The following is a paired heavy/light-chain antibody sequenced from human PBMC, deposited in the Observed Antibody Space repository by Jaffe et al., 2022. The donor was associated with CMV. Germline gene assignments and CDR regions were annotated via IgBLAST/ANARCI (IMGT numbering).Heavy chain of an antibody. CDR2: ISSTSTYI. CDR3: ARVFSSNIEVAGSNFDH. CDR1: GFIFSIYS. V-gene: IGHV3-21*01. J-gene: IGHJ4*02. D-gene: IGHD6-19*01. Sequence: EVQLVESGGGLVKTGGSLRLSCAGSGFIFSIYSMNWVRQAPGKGLEWISSISSTSTYIYYADSVKGRFTISRDNAKNSLYLQMNSLRAEDTAVYYCARVFSSNIEVAGSNFDHWGQGTLVTVSS.
Light chain of an antibody. J-gene: IGLJ3*02. CDR1: SSNIGSDS. CDR2: END. Sequence: QSVLTQPPSVSAAPGQKVTISCSGSSSNIGSDSVSWYQQLPGAAPKLLIYENDKRPSSIPDRFSGSKSATSATLGITGVQPGDEGDYYCGTWDGLWVFGGGTKLTVL. CDR3: GTWDGLWV. V-gene: IGLV1-51*01.